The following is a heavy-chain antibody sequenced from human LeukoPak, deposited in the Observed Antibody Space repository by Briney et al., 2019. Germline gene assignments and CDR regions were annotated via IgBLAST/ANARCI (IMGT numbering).Heavy chain of an antibody. V-gene: IGHV3-53*01. Sequence: GGSLRLSCTASGFTFGDHGLNWFRQAPGKGLEWVSVIYSGGGTYYADSVKGRFTISRDNSKNTLYLQMNSLRAEDTAVYYCARAEAGSYFAFDIWGPGTMVTVSS. J-gene: IGHJ3*02. CDR3: ARAEAGSYFAFDI. D-gene: IGHD1-26*01. CDR2: IYSGGGT. CDR1: GFTFGDHG.